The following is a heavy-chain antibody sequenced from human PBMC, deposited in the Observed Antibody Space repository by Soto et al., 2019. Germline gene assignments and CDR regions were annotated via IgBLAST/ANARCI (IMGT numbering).Heavy chain of an antibody. V-gene: IGHV3-7*01. CDR3: ARDTPDLWFGELLSRYYYYGMDV. Sequence: GGSLRLSCVASGFTYSYYWMSWVRQAPGKGLEWVARIKFDGTNIQYADSAKGRFTISRDNAENSLYLQMRSLRDGDTAVYYCARDTPDLWFGELLSRYYYYGMDVWGKGTKVTVSS. J-gene: IGHJ6*04. D-gene: IGHD3-10*01. CDR1: GFTYSYYW. CDR2: IKFDGTNI.